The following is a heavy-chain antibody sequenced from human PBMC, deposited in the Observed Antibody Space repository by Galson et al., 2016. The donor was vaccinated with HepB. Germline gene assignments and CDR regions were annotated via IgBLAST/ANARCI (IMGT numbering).Heavy chain of an antibody. J-gene: IGHJ4*02. D-gene: IGHD3-22*01. CDR2: ILHGGSA. V-gene: IGHV4-34*12. CDR1: GYY. CDR3: ARAMSAYYPFHISHFDY. Sequence: GYYWNWIRQPPGKGLEWIGTILHGGSATYNPSLKSRVTISVGTSKNQFSLKLSSVTAADTAVYYCARAMSAYYPFHISHFDYWGQGTLVTVSS.